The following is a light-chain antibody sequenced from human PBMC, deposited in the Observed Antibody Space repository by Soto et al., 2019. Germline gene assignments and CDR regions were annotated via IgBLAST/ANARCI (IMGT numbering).Light chain of an antibody. J-gene: IGKJ1*01. CDR2: DVS. V-gene: IGKV3-20*01. CDR3: QQYGSLSWT. CDR1: QSVSSY. Sequence: EIVLTQSPATLSLSPGERATLSCRASQSVSSYLAWYQQKPGQAPRLLIYDVSNRATGIPDRFSGSGSGTDFTLTISRLEPEDFAVYYCQQYGSLSWTFGQGTKVDIK.